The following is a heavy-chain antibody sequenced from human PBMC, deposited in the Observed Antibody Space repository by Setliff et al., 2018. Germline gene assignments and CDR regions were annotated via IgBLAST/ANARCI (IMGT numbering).Heavy chain of an antibody. CDR1: GYTFTGHH. Sequence: AASVKVSCKASGYTFTGHHIHWVRQAPGQGLEWLGWVNPNSGGTNYAQKFQGRVTMTRDTFIRTAYMELNMLRSDDTAVYYCVMYSPAGQPPWGQGTLVTVSS. CDR2: VNPNSGGT. J-gene: IGHJ4*02. D-gene: IGHD1-1*01. V-gene: IGHV1-2*02. CDR3: VMYSPAGQPP.